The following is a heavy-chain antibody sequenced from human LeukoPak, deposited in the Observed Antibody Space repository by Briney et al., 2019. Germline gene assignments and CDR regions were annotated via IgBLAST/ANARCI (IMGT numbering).Heavy chain of an antibody. D-gene: IGHD3-22*01. J-gene: IGHJ4*02. CDR1: GYSFTSYW. CDR3: ARHAATYYYDSSGNKPFDY. V-gene: IGHV5-51*01. Sequence: GESLKISCKGSGYSFTSYWIGWVRQMPGKGLEWMGIIYPGDSDTRYSPSFQGQVTISADKSISTAYLQWSSLKASDTAMYYCARHAATYYYDSSGNKPFDYWGQGTLVTVSS. CDR2: IYPGDSDT.